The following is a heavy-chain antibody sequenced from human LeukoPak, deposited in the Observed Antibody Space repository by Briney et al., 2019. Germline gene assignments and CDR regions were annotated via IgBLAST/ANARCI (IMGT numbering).Heavy chain of an antibody. V-gene: IGHV3-74*01. D-gene: IGHD3-16*02. J-gene: IGHJ4*02. CDR2: IDTDGSDR. Sequence: GGSLRLSCVASGFTFDRHWMHWVRQAPGKGLVWVSRIDTDGSDRGYAESVKGRFTIFRDNTKNTLYLQMDSLRVEDTAVYYCARGGFIVGANQYFQWWGQGTRVIVSS. CDR3: ARGGFIVGANQYFQW. CDR1: GFTFDRHW.